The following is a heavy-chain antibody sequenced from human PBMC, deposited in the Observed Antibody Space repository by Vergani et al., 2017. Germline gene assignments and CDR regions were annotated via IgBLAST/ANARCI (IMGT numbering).Heavy chain of an antibody. CDR1: GYSFTDYY. CDR2: IDPENGET. Sequence: EVHLVQSGSEVKKPGATVKMSCKVSGYSFTDYYLHWLRQAPEKGLEWLGQIDPENGETKYPEKFQARVSITADTSADTAYLELRSLRYDDTAVYYCATTSSGEVTDSGGGLDVWGQGTTVTVSS. J-gene: IGHJ6*02. D-gene: IGHD7-27*01. V-gene: IGHV1-69-2*01. CDR3: ATTSSGEVTDSGGGLDV.